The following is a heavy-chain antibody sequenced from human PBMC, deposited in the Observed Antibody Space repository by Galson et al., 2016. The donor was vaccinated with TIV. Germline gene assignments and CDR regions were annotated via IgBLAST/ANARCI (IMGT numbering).Heavy chain of an antibody. J-gene: IGHJ4*02. CDR1: GGTLNNYG. V-gene: IGHV1-69*05. Sequence: SVKVSCKASGGTLNNYGISWVRQAPGQGLEWMGGIIPIFGTAKCAQKFQGRVTITRDESTRTACMELSSLRSEDTAVYYCARVKDWFGSGSYYKVFDYWGQGTLVIVSS. D-gene: IGHD3-10*01. CDR3: ARVKDWFGSGSYYKVFDY. CDR2: IIPIFGTA.